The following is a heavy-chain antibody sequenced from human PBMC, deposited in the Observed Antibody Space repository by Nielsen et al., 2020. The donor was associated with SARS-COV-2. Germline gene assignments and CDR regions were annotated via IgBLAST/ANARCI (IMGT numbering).Heavy chain of an antibody. D-gene: IGHD5-18*01. CDR2: IYYSGST. J-gene: IGHJ4*02. CDR1: GGSVSSGSYY. Sequence: SETLSLTCTVSGGSVSSGSYYWSWIRQPPGKGLEWIGYIYYSGSTNYNPSLKSRVTISVDTSKSQFSLKLRSVTAADTAVYFCARDGYSFGYGVDYWGQGTLVTISS. V-gene: IGHV4-61*01. CDR3: ARDGYSFGYGVDY.